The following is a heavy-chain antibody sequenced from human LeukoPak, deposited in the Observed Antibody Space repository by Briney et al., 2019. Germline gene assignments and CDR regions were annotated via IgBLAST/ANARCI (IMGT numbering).Heavy chain of an antibody. Sequence: QPGGSLRLSCAASGFTFSNYAMSWVRQAPGKGLEWVSGLSGSGANSYYADSVKGRFTISRDNSKNTLYLQMNSLRADDTAVYYCAREIAAAGCEYWGQGTLVTVSS. V-gene: IGHV3-23*01. CDR2: LSGSGANS. J-gene: IGHJ4*02. D-gene: IGHD6-13*01. CDR3: AREIAAAGCEY. CDR1: GFTFSNYA.